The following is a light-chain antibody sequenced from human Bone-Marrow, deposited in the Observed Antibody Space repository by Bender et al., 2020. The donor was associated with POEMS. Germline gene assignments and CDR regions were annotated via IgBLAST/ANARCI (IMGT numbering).Light chain of an antibody. CDR3: CSKASPGVV. J-gene: IGLJ2*01. CDR1: SSNIGAGYD. Sequence: QSVLTQPPSVSGAPGQRVTISCTGSSSNIGAGYDVHWYQQLPGTAPKLLIYINNQRPSGVPDRFSGSKSGNTASLTISGLQTEDEADYYCCSKASPGVVFGGGTKLTVL. CDR2: INN. V-gene: IGLV1-40*01.